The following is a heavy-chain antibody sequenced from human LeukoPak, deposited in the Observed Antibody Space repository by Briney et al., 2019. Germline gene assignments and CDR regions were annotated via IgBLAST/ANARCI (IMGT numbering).Heavy chain of an antibody. CDR1: GFTFSTYT. CDR3: ARGGGYCGGDCYGIDY. V-gene: IGHV3-21*01. J-gene: IGHJ4*02. Sequence: GGSLRLSCAASGFTFSTYTMKWVRQAPGKGLEWVSSISGSSSYIYYTDSVQGRFTISRDNAKNSLYLQMNSLRVEDTAVYYCARGGGYCGGDCYGIDYWGQGALVTVSP. D-gene: IGHD2-21*01. CDR2: ISGSSSYI.